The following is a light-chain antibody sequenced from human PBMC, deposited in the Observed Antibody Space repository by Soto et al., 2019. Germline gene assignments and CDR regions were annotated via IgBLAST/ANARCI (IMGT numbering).Light chain of an antibody. Sequence: QSALTQPPSASGSPGPSVTISCTGTTSDVGGYNYVSWYQQYPGRAPKLMISEVTKRPSGVPDRFSGSKSGNKASLTVSGLQAEDEADYYCSSYAASNNFYFVLGGGTKVTVL. V-gene: IGLV2-8*01. CDR2: EVT. CDR3: SSYAASNNFYFV. J-gene: IGLJ3*02. CDR1: TSDVGGYNY.